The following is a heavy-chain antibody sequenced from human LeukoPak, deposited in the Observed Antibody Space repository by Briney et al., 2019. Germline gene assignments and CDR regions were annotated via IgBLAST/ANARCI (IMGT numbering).Heavy chain of an antibody. CDR1: GFTFSNYW. CDR3: ARLYVEIMTTTSYYFDY. J-gene: IGHJ4*02. D-gene: IGHD5-12*01. CDR2: IKGDGSDR. V-gene: IGHV3-7*01. Sequence: GGSLRLSCAASGFTFSNYWMIWVRQAPGKGLEWVADIKGDGSDRFYVDSVKGRFSISRDNAKNSLYLHMNSLRAEDTALYYCARLYVEIMTTTSYYFDYWGQGTLVTVSS.